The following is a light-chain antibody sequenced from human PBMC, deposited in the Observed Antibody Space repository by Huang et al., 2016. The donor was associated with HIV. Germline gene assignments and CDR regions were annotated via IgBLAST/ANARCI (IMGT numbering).Light chain of an antibody. Sequence: EIVMTQSPATLSMSPGERATLSCRASQSVINNLGWYQQTPGQAPRLLIYGASTRATGVPARFSGRGAGTEFSLTISSLQSEDFAVYYCQQYSKRPWTCGQGTKVEIK. CDR3: QQYSKRPWT. V-gene: IGKV3-15*01. J-gene: IGKJ1*01. CDR1: QSVINN. CDR2: GAS.